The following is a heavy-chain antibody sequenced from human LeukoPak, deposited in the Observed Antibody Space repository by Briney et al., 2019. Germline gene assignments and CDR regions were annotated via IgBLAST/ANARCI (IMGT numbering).Heavy chain of an antibody. V-gene: IGHV4-31*03. CDR2: IYDSGSS. J-gene: IGHJ4*02. CDR1: GGSISSGDYF. Sequence: SQTLSLTCTVSGGSISSGDYFWSWIRQHPGKGREWIGYIYDSGSSYYNPSLESRVAISVVRSKNQFSLKLSSVTAADTAVYYCARLISAYYADYWGQGALVTVSS. D-gene: IGHD1-26*01. CDR3: ARLISAYYADY.